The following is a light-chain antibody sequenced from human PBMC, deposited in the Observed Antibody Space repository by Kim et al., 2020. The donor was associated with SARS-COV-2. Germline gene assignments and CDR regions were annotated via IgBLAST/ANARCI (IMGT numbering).Light chain of an antibody. CDR3: QAWDRTTMV. Sequence: VSPGQPASITCSGDKLGVKYVCWYQQKPGQSPVLVMYQDNKRPSGIPERFSGSNSGNTATLTISGTQAMDEADYYCQAWDRTTMVFGGGTKLTVL. CDR2: QDN. J-gene: IGLJ2*01. CDR1: KLGVKY. V-gene: IGLV3-1*01.